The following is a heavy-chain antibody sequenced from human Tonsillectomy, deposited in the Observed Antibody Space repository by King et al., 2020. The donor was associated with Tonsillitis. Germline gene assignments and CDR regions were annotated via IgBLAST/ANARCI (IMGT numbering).Heavy chain of an antibody. Sequence: HVQLVESGGGVVQPGRSLRLSCAASGFTFSSYGMHWVRQAPGKGLEWVAVISYDGTNKYYADSVKGRFTISRDNSKNTLYLQMNSLRPEDTAVYYCAKVHDYGSGSYFNYYYGMDVWGQGTTLTVSS. CDR2: ISYDGTNK. V-gene: IGHV3-30*18. CDR3: AKVHDYGSGSYFNYYYGMDV. CDR1: GFTFSSYG. J-gene: IGHJ6*02. D-gene: IGHD3-10*01.